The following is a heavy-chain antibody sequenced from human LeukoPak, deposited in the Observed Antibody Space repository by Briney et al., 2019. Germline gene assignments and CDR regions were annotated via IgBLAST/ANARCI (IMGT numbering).Heavy chain of an antibody. CDR2: IHRSGSP. CDR3: AREILGGFNPGAY. D-gene: IGHD1-14*01. V-gene: IGHV4-4*08. CDR1: LDSTTSNF. J-gene: IGHJ4*02. Sequence: SETLSLTCTVSLDSTTSNFWRWVRQPPRKGLEGIGEIHRSGSPNYNPSYQSRVTISIDRSRNHIVLELSSVSAADTAFYYCAREILGGFNPGAYWGQGTLVTVSS.